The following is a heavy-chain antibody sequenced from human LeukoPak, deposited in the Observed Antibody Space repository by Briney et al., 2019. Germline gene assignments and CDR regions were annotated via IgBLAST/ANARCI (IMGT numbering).Heavy chain of an antibody. CDR1: GFTFDDYG. J-gene: IGHJ4*02. V-gene: IGHV3-20*04. D-gene: IGHD3-22*01. Sequence: SGGSLRLSCAASGFTFDDYGMSWVRQAPGKGLEWVSGINWNGGSTGYADSVKGRFTISRDNAKNSLYLQMNSLRAEDTALYYCARGGDYYDGSGTDYWGQGTLVTVSS. CDR3: ARGGDYYDGSGTDY. CDR2: INWNGGST.